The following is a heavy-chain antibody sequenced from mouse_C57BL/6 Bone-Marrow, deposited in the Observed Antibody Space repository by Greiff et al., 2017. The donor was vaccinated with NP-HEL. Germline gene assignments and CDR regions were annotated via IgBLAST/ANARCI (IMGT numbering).Heavy chain of an antibody. CDR1: GYTFTSYT. V-gene: IGHV1-4*01. CDR2: INPSSGYT. J-gene: IGHJ1*03. D-gene: IGHD1-1*01. CDR3: ARGKITAVVPLVDFDV. Sequence: QVQLQQSGAELARPGASVKMSCKASGYTFTSYTMHWVKQRPGQGLEWIGYINPSSGYTKYNQKFKDKATLTADKSSSTAYMQLSSLTSEDSAVYYCARGKITAVVPLVDFDVWGTGTTVTVSS.